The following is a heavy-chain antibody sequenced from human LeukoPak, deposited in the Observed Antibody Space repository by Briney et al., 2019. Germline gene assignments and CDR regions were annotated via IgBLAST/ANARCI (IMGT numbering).Heavy chain of an antibody. Sequence: SETLSLTCTVSGGSIARADYYWSWLRQPPGKGLEWIGYSYYTGSTDYNPSLKSRVTISVDTSKNQFSLKLSSVTAADTAVYYCARVLASGGSGDPNWFDPWGQGTLVTVSS. CDR2: SYYTGST. CDR3: ARVLASGGSGDPNWFDP. V-gene: IGHV4-30-4*08. CDR1: GGSIARADYY. J-gene: IGHJ5*02. D-gene: IGHD3-10*01.